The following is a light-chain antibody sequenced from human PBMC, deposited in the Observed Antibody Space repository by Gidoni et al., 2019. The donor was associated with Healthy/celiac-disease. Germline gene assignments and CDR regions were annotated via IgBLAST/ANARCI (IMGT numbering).Light chain of an antibody. CDR1: QSISSY. J-gene: IGKJ1*01. CDR3: QQSYSTPPGT. CDR2: AAS. V-gene: IGKV1-39*01. Sequence: DIQMTQSPSSLSASVGDRVTITCRASQSISSYLNWYQQKPGKAPKLLIYAASSLQSGVPSRFSGSGSGTDFTLTISSLQPEDFATYYCQQSYSTPPGTFGKXTKVEIK.